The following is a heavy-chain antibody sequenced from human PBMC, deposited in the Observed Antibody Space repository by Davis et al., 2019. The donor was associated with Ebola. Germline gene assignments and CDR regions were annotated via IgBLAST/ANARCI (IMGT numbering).Heavy chain of an antibody. CDR1: AYTFTSYD. J-gene: IGHJ4*02. Sequence: AASVQVFCKASAYTFTSYDINWVRHATGQALEWMGWMNPNSGNTGYAQKFQGRVTMTRNTSISTAYMELSSLRSEDTAVYYCARGGGCSGGSCYFDYWGQGTLVTVSS. CDR2: MNPNSGNT. V-gene: IGHV1-8*01. CDR3: ARGGGCSGGSCYFDY. D-gene: IGHD2-15*01.